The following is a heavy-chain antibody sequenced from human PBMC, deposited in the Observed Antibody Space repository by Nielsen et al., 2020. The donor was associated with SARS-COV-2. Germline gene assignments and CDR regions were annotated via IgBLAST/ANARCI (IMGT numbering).Heavy chain of an antibody. J-gene: IGHJ4*01. CDR1: GFTFSNYA. D-gene: IGHD6-19*01. CDR3: ARDLAVAGTVGY. V-gene: IGHV3-30-3*01. Sequence: GGSLRPSCAASGFTFSNYALHWVCQPPGKGLEWVAVISYDGSNKYYADSVKGRFTISRDNSKNTLYLQMNSLRAEDTAVYYCARDLAVAGTVGYWGQGTLVTLSS. CDR2: ISYDGSNK.